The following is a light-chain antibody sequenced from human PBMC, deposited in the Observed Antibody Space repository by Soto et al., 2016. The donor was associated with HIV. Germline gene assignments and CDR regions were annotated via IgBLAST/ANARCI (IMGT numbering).Light chain of an antibody. Sequence: YELTQPPSVSVSPGQTASITCSGDKLGNKYACWYQQRPGQSPVLVIYQDNKRPSGIPERFSGSNSGNTATLTISGTQAMDEADYFCQAWDTGTAVFGGGTKLTVL. J-gene: IGLJ2*01. CDR3: QAWDTGTAV. V-gene: IGLV3-1*01. CDR1: KLGNKY. CDR2: QDN.